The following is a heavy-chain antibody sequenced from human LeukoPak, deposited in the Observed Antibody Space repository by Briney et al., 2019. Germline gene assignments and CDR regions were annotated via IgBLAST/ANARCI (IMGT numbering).Heavy chain of an antibody. V-gene: IGHV1-18*01. CDR1: GYTFTNYG. Sequence: ASVKVSCKTSGYTFTNYGIGWVRQAPGQGLEWMGWISCYNGKTNYVQKFRGRVAMTADTSTSTVYMELRSLISDDTVVYYCARDIATVQHQDWGQGTLVTVSS. CDR2: ISCYNGKT. D-gene: IGHD1-1*01. CDR3: ARDIATVQHQD. J-gene: IGHJ4*02.